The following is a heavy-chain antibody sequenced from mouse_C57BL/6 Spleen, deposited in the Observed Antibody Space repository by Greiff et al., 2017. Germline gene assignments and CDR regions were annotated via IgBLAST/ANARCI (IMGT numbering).Heavy chain of an antibody. CDR2: IDPETGGT. Sequence: VQLVESGAELVRPGASVTLSCKASGYTFTDYEMHWVKQTPVHGLEWIGAIDPETGGTAYNQKFKGKAILTADKSSSTAYMELRSLTSEDSAVYYCTRTTGVYYSNLYAMDYWGQGTSVTVSS. V-gene: IGHV1-15*01. CDR1: GYTFTDYE. J-gene: IGHJ4*01. D-gene: IGHD2-5*01. CDR3: TRTTGVYYSNLYAMDY.